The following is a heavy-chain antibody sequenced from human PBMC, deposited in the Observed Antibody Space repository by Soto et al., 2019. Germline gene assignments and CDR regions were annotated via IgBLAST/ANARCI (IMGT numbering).Heavy chain of an antibody. CDR1: GFTFSDYA. D-gene: IGHD3-22*01. CDR2: ISGGGGIT. V-gene: IGHV3-23*01. J-gene: IGHJ4*02. Sequence: PGGSLRLSCAASGFTFSDYAMSWVRQAPGKGLEWVSGISGGGGITSYADSVKGRFTISRDNSKNTLSLQMNSLRAEDTAVYYCAKDPRTSGQFTMNYWGQGILVTVSS. CDR3: AKDPRTSGQFTMNY.